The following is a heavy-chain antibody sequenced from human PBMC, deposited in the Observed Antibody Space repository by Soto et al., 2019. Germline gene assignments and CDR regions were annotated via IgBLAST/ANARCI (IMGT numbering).Heavy chain of an antibody. CDR3: ARSRMPFSGYEPSRD. Sequence: GGSLRLSCAASGLTFSSYGMEWVRQTPGKGLEWVAVIWYDGSTKYYADSVKGRFTIPRDNSKNTVYPQMNSLRADDTALYSCARSRMPFSGYEPSRDWGQGTLVTVSS. CDR1: GLTFSSYG. J-gene: IGHJ4*02. V-gene: IGHV3-33*01. CDR2: IWYDGSTK. D-gene: IGHD5-12*01.